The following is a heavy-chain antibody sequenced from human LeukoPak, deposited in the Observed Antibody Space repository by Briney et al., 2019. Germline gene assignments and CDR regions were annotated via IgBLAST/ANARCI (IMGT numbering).Heavy chain of an antibody. CDR1: GFSLNSGGVG. D-gene: IGHD4-11*01. CDR3: ARRLTTPRAGDWYDP. V-gene: IGHV2-5*02. J-gene: IGHJ5*02. CDR2: VYWDDDK. Sequence: SGPTLVNPTQTLTLTCSFSGFSLNSGGVGVGWIRQPPGKALEWLALVYWDDDKRYSPSLKSRLTVTKDTSKNQVLLTMTNMDPVDTATYYCARRLTTPRAGDWYDPWGLGTLVTVSS.